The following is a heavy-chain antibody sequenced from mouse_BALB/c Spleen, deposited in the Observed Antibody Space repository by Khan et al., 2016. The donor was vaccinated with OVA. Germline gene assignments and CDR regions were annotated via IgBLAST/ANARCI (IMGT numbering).Heavy chain of an antibody. CDR1: GYSITSGYF. CDR3: ARGGSSGPAWFTY. D-gene: IGHD3-1*01. Sequence: EVQLQESGPGLVKPSQSLSLTCSVTGYSITSGYFWNWIRQFPGNNLEWMGYIRYDGNSDYNPSLKNRISITRDTSKNQFFLKLNSVTPKDTATDYCARGGSSGPAWFTYWGQGTLVTVSA. V-gene: IGHV3-6*02. CDR2: IRYDGNS. J-gene: IGHJ3*01.